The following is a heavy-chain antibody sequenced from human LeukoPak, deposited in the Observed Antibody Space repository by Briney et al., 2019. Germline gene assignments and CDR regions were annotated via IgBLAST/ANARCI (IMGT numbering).Heavy chain of an antibody. V-gene: IGHV3-7*01. J-gene: IGHJ6*03. CDR3: ARAGSGWYLPHYYYYMDV. D-gene: IGHD6-19*01. CDR1: GFTFSSYW. CDR2: IKQDGSEK. Sequence: GGSLRLSCAASGFTFSSYWMSWVRQAPGKGLEWVANIKQDGSEKYYVDSVKGRFTISRDNAKKSLYLQMNSLRAEDTAVYYCARAGSGWYLPHYYYYMDVWGKGTTVTISS.